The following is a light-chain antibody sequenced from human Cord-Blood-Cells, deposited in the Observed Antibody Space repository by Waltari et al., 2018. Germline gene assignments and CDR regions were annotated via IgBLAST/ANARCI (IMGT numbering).Light chain of an antibody. Sequence: QSALTQPASVSGSPGQSITISCTGTSSDVGSYNFVSWYQQHPGKAPNLMIYEGSKRPSGVSNRFSGSKSGNTASLTISGLQAEDEADYYCCSYAGSRVFGGGTKLTVL. CDR2: EGS. CDR1: SSDVGSYNF. CDR3: CSYAGSRV. V-gene: IGLV2-23*01. J-gene: IGLJ3*02.